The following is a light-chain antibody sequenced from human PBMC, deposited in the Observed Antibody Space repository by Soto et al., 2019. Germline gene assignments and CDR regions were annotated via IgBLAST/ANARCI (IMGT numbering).Light chain of an antibody. CDR1: QSVSSSY. Sequence: PGERVTLSCRASQSVSSSYLAWYQQKPGHAPRLLIYGASTRATAIPDRFSGSGSGTDFTLTIRRLEPEDFAVYYCQQYGSSPYTFGQGTKLEIK. CDR2: GAS. J-gene: IGKJ2*01. CDR3: QQYGSSPYT. V-gene: IGKV3-20*01.